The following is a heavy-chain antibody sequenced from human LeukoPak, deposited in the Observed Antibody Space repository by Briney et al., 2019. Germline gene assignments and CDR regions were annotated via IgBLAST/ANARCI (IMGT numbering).Heavy chain of an antibody. V-gene: IGHV3-30*02. CDR3: AKWGSYDILTGYSPRGYYYYMDV. J-gene: IGHJ6*03. Sequence: SGGSLRLSCAASGFTFSSYGMHWVRQAPGKGLEWVAFIRYDGSNKYYADSVKGRFTISRDNSKNTLYLQMNSLRAEDTAVYYCAKWGSYDILTGYSPRGYYYYMDVWGKGTTVTISS. CDR2: IRYDGSNK. CDR1: GFTFSSYG. D-gene: IGHD3-9*01.